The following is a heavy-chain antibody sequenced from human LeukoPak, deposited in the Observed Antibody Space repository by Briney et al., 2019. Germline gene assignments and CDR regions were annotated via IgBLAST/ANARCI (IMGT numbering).Heavy chain of an antibody. D-gene: IGHD4-17*01. CDR3: ARTTSVSYVGDAF. CDR2: ISSSSSYI. J-gene: IGHJ3*01. CDR1: GFTFSSYS. V-gene: IGHV3-21*01. Sequence: GGSLRLSCAASGFTFSSYSMNWVRQAPGKGLEWVSSISSSSSYIYYADSVKGRFTISRDNAKNTLYLQMNSLRAEDTAVYYCARTTSVSYVGDAFWGQGTMVTVSS.